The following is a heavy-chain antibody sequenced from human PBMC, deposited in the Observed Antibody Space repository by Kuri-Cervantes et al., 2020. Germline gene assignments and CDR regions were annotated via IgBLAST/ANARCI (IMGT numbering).Heavy chain of an antibody. V-gene: IGHV3-48*01. CDR3: ARDLGATMRVMGY. Sequence: LSLTCAASGFTFSSYSMNWVRQAPGKGLEWVSYISSSSSTIYYADSVKGRFTISRDNSKNTLYLQMNSLRAEDTAVYYCARDLGATMRVMGYWGQGTLVTVSS. J-gene: IGHJ4*02. CDR1: GFTFSSYS. D-gene: IGHD1-26*01. CDR2: ISSSSSTI.